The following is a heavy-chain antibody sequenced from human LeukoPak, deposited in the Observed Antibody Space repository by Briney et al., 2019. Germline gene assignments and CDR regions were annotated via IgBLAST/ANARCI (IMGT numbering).Heavy chain of an antibody. J-gene: IGHJ3*02. CDR2: IYYSGST. CDR3: ARWDYDFWSGDAFDI. V-gene: IGHV4-59*01. D-gene: IGHD3-3*01. CDR1: GGSISSYY. Sequence: SETLSLTCTVSGGSISSYYWSWIRQPPGKGLEWIGYIYYSGSTNYNPSLKSRVTISVDTSKNQFSLKLCSVTAADTAVYYCARWDYDFWSGDAFDIWGQGTMVTVSS.